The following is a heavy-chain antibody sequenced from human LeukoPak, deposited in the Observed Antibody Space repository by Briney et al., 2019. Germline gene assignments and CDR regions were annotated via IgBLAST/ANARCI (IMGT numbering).Heavy chain of an antibody. V-gene: IGHV4-59*08. Sequence: SETQSLTCTVSGGSISSYYWSWIRQPPGKGLEWIGYIYYSGSTNYNPSLKSRVTISVDTSKNQFSLKLSSVTAADTAVYYCARGNIAVEAFDIWGQGTMVTVSS. D-gene: IGHD6-19*01. CDR2: IYYSGST. CDR3: ARGNIAVEAFDI. CDR1: GGSISSYY. J-gene: IGHJ3*02.